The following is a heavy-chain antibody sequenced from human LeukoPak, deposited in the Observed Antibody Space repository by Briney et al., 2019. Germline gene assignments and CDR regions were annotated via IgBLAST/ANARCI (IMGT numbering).Heavy chain of an antibody. Sequence: PGGSLRLACAASGFTFSSYAMHWVRQAPGKGLEWVAVISYDGSNKYYADSVKGRFTISRDNSKNTLYLQMNSLRAEDTAVYYCARDYGYSSSWYLVDYWGQGTLVTVSS. CDR1: GFTFSSYA. V-gene: IGHV3-30-3*01. J-gene: IGHJ4*02. CDR3: ARDYGYSSSWYLVDY. CDR2: ISYDGSNK. D-gene: IGHD6-13*01.